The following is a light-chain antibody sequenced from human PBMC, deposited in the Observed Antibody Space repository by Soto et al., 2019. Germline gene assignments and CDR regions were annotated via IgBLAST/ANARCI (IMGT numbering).Light chain of an antibody. CDR2: EVT. V-gene: IGLV2-14*01. CDR3: SSFTSRFTFV. CDR1: NSDIGTHNS. Sequence: QSALTQPASVSGSPGQSISISCTGTNSDIGTHNSVSWYRQHPGKAPKLMISEVTNRPSGVSDRFSGSKSGNTASLTISGLQAEDEADYYCSSFTSRFTFVFGTGTKVTVL. J-gene: IGLJ1*01.